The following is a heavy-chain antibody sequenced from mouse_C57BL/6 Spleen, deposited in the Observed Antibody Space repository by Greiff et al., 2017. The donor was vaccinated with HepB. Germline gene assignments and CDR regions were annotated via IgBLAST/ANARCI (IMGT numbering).Heavy chain of an antibody. CDR1: GFTFSSYA. J-gene: IGHJ2*01. CDR2: ISDGGSYT. Sequence: EVKLVESGGGLVKPGGSLKLSCAASGFTFSSYAMSWVRQTPEKRLEWVATISDGGSYTYYPDNVKGRFTISRDNAKNNLYLQMSHLKSEDTSMYYCARDLYTTAFDYWGQATTLTVSS. V-gene: IGHV5-4*01. CDR3: ARDLYTTAFDY. D-gene: IGHD1-2*01.